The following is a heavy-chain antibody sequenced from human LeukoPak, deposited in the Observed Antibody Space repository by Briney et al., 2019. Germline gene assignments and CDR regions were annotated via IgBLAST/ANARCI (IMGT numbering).Heavy chain of an antibody. CDR3: AREVTRYYFDY. CDR2: IIPIFGTA. Sequence: SVKVSCKASGYTFTSYAMNWVRQAPGQGLEWMGGIIPIFGTANYAQKFQGRVTITADESTSTAYMELSSLRSEDTAVYYCAREVTRYYFDYWGQGTLVTVSS. V-gene: IGHV1-69*13. J-gene: IGHJ4*02. CDR1: GYTFTSYA. D-gene: IGHD4-23*01.